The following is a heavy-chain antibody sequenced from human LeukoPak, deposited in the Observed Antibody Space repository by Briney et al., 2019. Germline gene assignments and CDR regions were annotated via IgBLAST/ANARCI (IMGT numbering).Heavy chain of an antibody. Sequence: GGALRLSCAGSGFTFSSYALSWVCQAPGTGLGWVSAISAGGGGAYYADSVTGRFTISIDNSKNTLYLQMNCLRAEDTAVYYCAKDGGIAEAGGWFVPWGQGTLVTVSS. V-gene: IGHV3-23*01. CDR1: GFTFSSYA. J-gene: IGHJ5*02. D-gene: IGHD6-13*01. CDR2: ISAGGGGA. CDR3: AKDGGIAEAGGWFVP.